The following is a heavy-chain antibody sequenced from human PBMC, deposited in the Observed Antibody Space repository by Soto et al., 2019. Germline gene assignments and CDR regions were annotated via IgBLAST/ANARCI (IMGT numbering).Heavy chain of an antibody. Sequence: QVQLQESGPGLVKPSQTLSLTCSVSGASVRSGDYYWSCIRQAPGKGLEWIGYIYNSGGSYYNPSLKGRLTISIDTSKNQFSLKLNSVTAADTAIYYCVGTGTTDDYWGRGTLVTVSS. J-gene: IGHJ4*02. CDR1: GASVRSGDYY. CDR2: IYNSGGS. V-gene: IGHV4-30-4*01. D-gene: IGHD4-17*01. CDR3: VGTGTTDDY.